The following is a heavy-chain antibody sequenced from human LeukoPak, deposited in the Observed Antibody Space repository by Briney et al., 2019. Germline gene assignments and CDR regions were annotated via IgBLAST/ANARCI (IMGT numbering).Heavy chain of an antibody. D-gene: IGHD6-13*01. V-gene: IGHV3-30*03. CDR1: GFTFSSYG. J-gene: IGHJ4*02. Sequence: GGSLRLSCAASGFTFSSYGIHWVRQAPDKGLEWVAVVSSDRSNKYYADSVKGRFTISRDTSRNTLYLQMNSLGAEDTAVYYCARGYSSSWLGYFDYWGQGTLVTVSS. CDR2: VSSDRSNK. CDR3: ARGYSSSWLGYFDY.